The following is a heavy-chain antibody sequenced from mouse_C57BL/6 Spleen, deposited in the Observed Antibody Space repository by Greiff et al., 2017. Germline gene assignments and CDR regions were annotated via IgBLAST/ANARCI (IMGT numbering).Heavy chain of an antibody. V-gene: IGHV1-55*01. CDR2: IYPGSGST. CDR3: ARDGGFTTAEGFDY. J-gene: IGHJ2*01. CDR1: GYTFTSYW. Sequence: VQLQQPGAELVKPGASVKMSCKASGYTFTSYWITWVKQRPGQGLEWIGDIYPGSGSTNYNEKFKSKATLTVDTSSSTAYMQLSSLTSEDSAVYYCARDGGFTTAEGFDYWGKGTTLTVSS. D-gene: IGHD1-2*01.